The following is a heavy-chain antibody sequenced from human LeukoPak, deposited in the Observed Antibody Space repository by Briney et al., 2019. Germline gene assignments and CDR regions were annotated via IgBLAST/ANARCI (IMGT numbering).Heavy chain of an antibody. CDR3: ARGGGIVGASNRYYYYYMDV. J-gene: IGHJ6*03. CDR2: INHDGSST. V-gene: IGHV3-74*01. CDR1: GFTFTTFW. Sequence: GSLRLSCATSGFTFTTFWMHWVRQAPGKGLVWVSRINHDGSSTNYADSVKGRFTISRDNAKNSLYLQMNNLRPGDTALYYCARGGGIVGASNRYYYYYMDVWGKGTTVTISS. D-gene: IGHD1-26*01.